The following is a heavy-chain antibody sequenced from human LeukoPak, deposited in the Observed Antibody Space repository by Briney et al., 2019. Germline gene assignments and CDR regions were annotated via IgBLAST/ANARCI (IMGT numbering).Heavy chain of an antibody. Sequence: PSETLSLTCTVSGGSNSSYYWSWIRQPPGKGLEGIGYIYYSGSTNYNPSLKSRVTISVDTSKNQFSLKLSSVTAADTAVYYCAKLDGSFSYFDAFDIWGQGTMVTVSS. CDR2: IYYSGST. V-gene: IGHV4-59*01. CDR1: GGSNSSYY. J-gene: IGHJ3*02. D-gene: IGHD2/OR15-2a*01. CDR3: AKLDGSFSYFDAFDI.